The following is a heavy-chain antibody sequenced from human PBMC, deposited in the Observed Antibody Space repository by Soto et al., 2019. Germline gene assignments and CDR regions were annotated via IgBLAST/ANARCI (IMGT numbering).Heavy chain of an antibody. CDR1: GGAFSSYA. CDR3: VKDRKALLTAYAYY. D-gene: IGHD3-9*01. J-gene: IGHJ4*02. CDR2: IIPIFGTA. Sequence: SVKVSCKASGGAFSSYAISWVRQAPGQGLEWMGGIIPIFGTANYAQKFQGRVTITADKSTSTAYMELSSLRSEDTAVYYCVKDRKALLTAYAYYWGQGTLVTVSS. V-gene: IGHV1-69*06.